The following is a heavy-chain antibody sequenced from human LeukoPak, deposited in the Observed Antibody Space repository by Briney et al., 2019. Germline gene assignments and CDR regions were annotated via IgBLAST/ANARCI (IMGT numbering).Heavy chain of an antibody. Sequence: WASVKVSCKASGYIFTSYDINWVRQATGQGLEWMGWMNPNSGNTGYAQKFQGRVTMTRNTSISTAYMELSSLRSEDTAVYYCARGRVESNWFDPWGQGTLVTVSS. J-gene: IGHJ5*02. CDR1: GYIFTSYD. CDR2: MNPNSGNT. CDR3: ARGRVESNWFDP. V-gene: IGHV1-8*01.